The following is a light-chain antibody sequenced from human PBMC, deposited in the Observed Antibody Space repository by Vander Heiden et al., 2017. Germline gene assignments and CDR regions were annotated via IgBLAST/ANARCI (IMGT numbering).Light chain of an antibody. CDR3: QAWDSSNHVV. J-gene: IGLJ2*01. CDR2: QDS. Sequence: SYELTQPPSVSVSPGQTASITCSGDKLGDKYACWYQQKPAQSPVLVIYQDSKRSSGIPARFSGSNSGNTATLTISGTQAMEEADYYCQAWDSSNHVVFGGGTKLTVL. V-gene: IGLV3-1*01. CDR1: KLGDKY.